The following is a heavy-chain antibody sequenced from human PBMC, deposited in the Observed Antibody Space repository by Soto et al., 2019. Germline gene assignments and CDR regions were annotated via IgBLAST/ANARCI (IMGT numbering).Heavy chain of an antibody. Sequence: QVQLVQSGAEVKRPGASVKVSCKTSGYTFTSYDINWVRQATGQGLEWMGWMNPDTGNTGFAQKFQGRVTMTRNTSISTAYMELRSLTSDDTAVYSCARDWELGFCFAQWGQGTLVTVS. CDR3: ARDWELGFCFAQ. CDR1: GYTFTSYD. D-gene: IGHD1-7*01. V-gene: IGHV1-8*01. CDR2: MNPDTGNT. J-gene: IGHJ4*02.